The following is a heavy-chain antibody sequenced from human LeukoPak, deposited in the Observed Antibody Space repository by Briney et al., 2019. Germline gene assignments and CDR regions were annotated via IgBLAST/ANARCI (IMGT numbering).Heavy chain of an antibody. CDR2: IYYTGST. V-gene: IGHV4-61*10. D-gene: IGHD2-15*01. CDR3: AGTPNWFDP. Sequence: PSETLSLTCTVSGGSISSGSYYWSWIRQPAGKGLEWIGSIYYTGSTYYNASLKSRVTISVDTSKSQFSLKLSSVTAADTAVYYCAGTPNWFDPWGQGTLVTVSS. CDR1: GGSISSGSYY. J-gene: IGHJ5*02.